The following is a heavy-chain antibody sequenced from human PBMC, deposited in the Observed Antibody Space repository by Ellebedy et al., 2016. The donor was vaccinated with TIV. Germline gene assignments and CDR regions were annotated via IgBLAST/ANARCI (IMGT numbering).Heavy chain of an antibody. Sequence: GGSLRLSXAASGFTFSSYGMHWVRQAPGKGLEWVAVISYDGSNKYYADSVKGRFTISRDNSKNTLYLQMNSLRAEDTAVYYCAKVEIVGAPSHDAFDIWGQGTMVTVSS. CDR2: ISYDGSNK. J-gene: IGHJ3*02. V-gene: IGHV3-30*18. D-gene: IGHD1-26*01. CDR3: AKVEIVGAPSHDAFDI. CDR1: GFTFSSYG.